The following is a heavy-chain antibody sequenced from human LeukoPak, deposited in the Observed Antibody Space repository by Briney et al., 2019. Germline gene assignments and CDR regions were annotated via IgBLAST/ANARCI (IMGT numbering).Heavy chain of an antibody. CDR1: GFTFSSYG. CDR3: AHQNIDSSSKFDY. CDR2: IRYDGSNK. Sequence: PGGSLRLSCAASGFTFSSYGMHWVRQAPGKGLEWVAFIRYDGSNKYYADSVKGRFTISRDNAKNSLYLRMNSLRAEDTAVYYCAHQNIDSSSKFDYWGQGTLVTVSS. D-gene: IGHD6-6*01. V-gene: IGHV3-30*02. J-gene: IGHJ4*02.